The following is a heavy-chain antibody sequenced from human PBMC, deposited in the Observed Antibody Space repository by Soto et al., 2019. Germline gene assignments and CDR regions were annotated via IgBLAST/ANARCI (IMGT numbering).Heavy chain of an antibody. V-gene: IGHV3-53*05. CDR1: GFTVSSNY. CDR2: IYSGGST. Sequence: GGSPRLSCAASGFTVSSNYMSWVRQAPGKGLEWVSVIYSGGSTYYADSVKGRFTISRDNSKNTLYLQMNSLRAEDTAVYYCANSPGWFGELWSWFDPWGQGTLVTVSS. J-gene: IGHJ5*02. CDR3: ANSPGWFGELWSWFDP. D-gene: IGHD3-10*01.